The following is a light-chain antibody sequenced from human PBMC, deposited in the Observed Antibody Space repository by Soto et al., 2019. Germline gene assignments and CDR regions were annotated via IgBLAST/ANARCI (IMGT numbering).Light chain of an antibody. CDR3: QQYDNLPPWT. V-gene: IGKV3-15*01. CDR1: QSVGTY. J-gene: IGKJ1*01. Sequence: EIVMTQSPATLSVSPGERATLSCKASQSVGTYLAWYQQKPDQAPRLLIYGASTRAAGVPARFSGGGSGTKFTLTISSLQSEDFAIYHCQQYDNLPPWTFGQGTKVEIK. CDR2: GAS.